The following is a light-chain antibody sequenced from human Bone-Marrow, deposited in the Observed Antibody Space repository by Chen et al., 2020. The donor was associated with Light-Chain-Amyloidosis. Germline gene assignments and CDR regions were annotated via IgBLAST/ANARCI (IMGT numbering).Light chain of an antibody. J-gene: IGLJ2*01. CDR3: QVWARSAVV. CDR2: RDN. CDR1: DIGSEN. Sequence: SYELSQPVSMSVALGQTARIPCGAKDIGSENVHWYQQKPGRAPVLVMYRDNNRPSGIPERFSGSNSGNTATLTIDRAQDGDEADYYCQVWARSAVVFGGGTKLTVL. V-gene: IGLV3-9*01.